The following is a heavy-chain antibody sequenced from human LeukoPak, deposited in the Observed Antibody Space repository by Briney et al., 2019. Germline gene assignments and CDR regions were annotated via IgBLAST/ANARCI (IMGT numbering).Heavy chain of an antibody. V-gene: IGHV3-48*01. Sequence: GGSLRLSCAASGFTFSSYSMNWVRQAPGKGREWVSYISSSSSTIYYADSVKGRFTISRDTAKNSLYLQMINLGAEDTAVYFCARDGGATVIGTLDRWGQGTLVTVSS. J-gene: IGHJ5*02. D-gene: IGHD1/OR15-1a*01. CDR3: ARDGGATVIGTLDR. CDR2: ISSSSSTI. CDR1: GFTFSSYS.